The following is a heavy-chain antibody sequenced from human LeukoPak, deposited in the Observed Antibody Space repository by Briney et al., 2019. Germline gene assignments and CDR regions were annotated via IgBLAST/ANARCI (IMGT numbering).Heavy chain of an antibody. J-gene: IGHJ6*03. CDR3: AKDDCSSTSCYRSLYYYYYMDV. CDR2: IDTDASST. CDR1: GFTLSSYW. V-gene: IGHV3-74*01. Sequence: GGSLRLSCAASGFTLSSYWMHWVRQAPGKGLVWVSRIDTDASSTNYADSVKGRFTVSRDNAKNTLYLQMNSLRAEDTAVYYCAKDDCSSTSCYRSLYYYYYMDVWGKGTTVTVSS. D-gene: IGHD2-2*02.